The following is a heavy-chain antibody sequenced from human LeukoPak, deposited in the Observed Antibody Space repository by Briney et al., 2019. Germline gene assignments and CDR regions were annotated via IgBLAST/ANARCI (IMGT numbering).Heavy chain of an antibody. CDR3: ARAWTGYSSGSRFDP. CDR2: IYYSGST. V-gene: IGHV4-59*01. CDR1: GFTFSSYG. D-gene: IGHD6-19*01. J-gene: IGHJ5*02. Sequence: GSLRLSCAASGFTFSSYGMSWIRQPPGKGLEWIGYIYYSGSTNYNPSLKSRVTISVDTSKNQFSLKLSSVTAADTAVYYCARAWTGYSSGSRFDPWGQGTPVTVSS.